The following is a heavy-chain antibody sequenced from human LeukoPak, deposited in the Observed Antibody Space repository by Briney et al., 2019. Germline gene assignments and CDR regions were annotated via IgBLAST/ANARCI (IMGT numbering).Heavy chain of an antibody. D-gene: IGHD4-17*01. CDR3: AGDRRLDGDPGYMDV. J-gene: IGHJ6*04. CDR2: IIPIFGTA. CDR1: GGTFSSYA. V-gene: IGHV1-69*13. Sequence: SVKVSCKASGGTFSSYAINWVRQAPGQGLEWMGGIIPIFGTATYAQTYQGRVTITADESTSTAYMELSSLKSKDTAVYYCAGDRRLDGDPGYMDVWGKGTTVSISS.